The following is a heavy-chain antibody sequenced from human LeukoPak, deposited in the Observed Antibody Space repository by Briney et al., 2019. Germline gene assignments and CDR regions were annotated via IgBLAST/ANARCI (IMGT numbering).Heavy chain of an antibody. V-gene: IGHV3-30-3*01. CDR1: GFTFSRCA. J-gene: IGHJ4*02. D-gene: IGHD3-10*01. Sequence: PGGSLRLSCAASGFTFSRCALHWVRQAPGKGLEWVAVISHDENNKYYADSVKGRFTISRDNSKNTLYLQMNSLRAEDTAVYYCARGWFGDLFDYWGQGTLVTVSS. CDR3: ARGWFGDLFDY. CDR2: ISHDENNK.